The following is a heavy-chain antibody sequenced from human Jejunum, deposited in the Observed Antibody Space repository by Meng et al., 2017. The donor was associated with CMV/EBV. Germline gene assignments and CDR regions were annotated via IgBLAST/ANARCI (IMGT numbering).Heavy chain of an antibody. CDR1: CYSFTSPDYY. CDR3: ARSPYSGSALPFFDY. Sequence: QLQCQTPGPGLVKPTQTLSLTFTFSCYSFTSPDYYWSWIRQPPEKGLEWIGYIYYSGSTYYNPSLKSRVSISGDTSNKQFSLKLTSVTAADTAVYYCARSPYSGSALPFFDYWGQGSLVTVSS. V-gene: IGHV4-30-4*01. J-gene: IGHJ4*02. D-gene: IGHD1-26*01. CDR2: IYYSGST.